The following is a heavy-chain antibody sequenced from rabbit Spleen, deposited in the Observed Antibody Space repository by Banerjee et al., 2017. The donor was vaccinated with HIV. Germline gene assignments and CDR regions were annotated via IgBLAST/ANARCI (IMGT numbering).Heavy chain of an antibody. CDR2: IYVGSSGST. J-gene: IGHJ6*01. CDR1: GLSFSGSYW. V-gene: IGHV1S45*01. D-gene: IGHD1-1*01. CDR3: ARDTSTSFSSYGMDL. Sequence: QEQLEESGGDLVKPEGSLTLTCTASGLSFSGSYWICWVRRAPGKGLEWIACIYVGSSGSTDYASWAKGRFTISKTSSTTVTLQMTSLTAADTATYFCARDTSTSFSSYGMDLWGPGTLVTVS.